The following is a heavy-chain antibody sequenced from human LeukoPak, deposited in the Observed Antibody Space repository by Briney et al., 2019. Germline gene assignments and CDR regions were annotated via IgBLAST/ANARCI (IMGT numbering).Heavy chain of an antibody. CDR3: ARPLAGSWTYFDY. V-gene: IGHV3-66*04. Sequence: GGSLRLSCAASGFTVSSNYMSWVRQAPGKGLEWVSVIYSGGSTYYADSVKGRFTISRDNSKNTLYLQMNSLRAEDTAVYYCARPLAGSWTYFDYWGQGTLVTVSS. CDR2: IYSGGST. D-gene: IGHD6-13*01. J-gene: IGHJ4*02. CDR1: GFTVSSNY.